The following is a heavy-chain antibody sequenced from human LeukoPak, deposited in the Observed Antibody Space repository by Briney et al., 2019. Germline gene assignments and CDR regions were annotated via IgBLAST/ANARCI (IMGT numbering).Heavy chain of an antibody. CDR1: GGTFRSFA. V-gene: IGHV1-69*13. CDR2: IIPIFGTA. D-gene: IGHD2-2*01. Sequence: ASVKVSCKASGGTFRSFAISWVRQAPGQGLEWMGGIIPIFGTANYAQKLQGRVTITADESTSIAYMELSSLRSEDTAVYYCARDVPRYCSSTSCYWEFRYWGQGTLVTVSS. CDR3: ARDVPRYCSSTSCYWEFRY. J-gene: IGHJ4*02.